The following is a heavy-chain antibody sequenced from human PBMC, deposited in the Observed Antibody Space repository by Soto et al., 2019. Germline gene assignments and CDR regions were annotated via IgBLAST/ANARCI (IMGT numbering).Heavy chain of an antibody. CDR3: TTEEPYGMDV. J-gene: IGHJ6*02. CDR1: GFTFSDYY. Sequence: GGSLRLSCAASGFTFSDYYMSWIRQAPGKGLEWVGRIKSKTDGGTTDYAAPVKGRFTISRDDSKNTLYLQMNSLKTEDTAVYYCTTEEPYGMDVWGQGTTVTVSS. D-gene: IGHD1-26*01. V-gene: IGHV3-15*01. CDR2: IKSKTDGGTT.